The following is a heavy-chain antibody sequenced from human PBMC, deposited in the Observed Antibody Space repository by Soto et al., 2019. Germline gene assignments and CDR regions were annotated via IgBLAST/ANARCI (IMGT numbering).Heavy chain of an antibody. J-gene: IGHJ6*04. Sequence: GGSLRLSCAASGFTFSSYAMSWVRQAPGKGLEWVSAISGSGGSTYYADSVKGRFTISRDNSKNTLYLQMNSLRAEDTAVYYCARHYDFWSGYYFMDVWGKGTTVTVSS. CDR1: GFTFSSYA. V-gene: IGHV3-23*01. CDR3: ARHYDFWSGYYFMDV. D-gene: IGHD3-3*01. CDR2: ISGSGGST.